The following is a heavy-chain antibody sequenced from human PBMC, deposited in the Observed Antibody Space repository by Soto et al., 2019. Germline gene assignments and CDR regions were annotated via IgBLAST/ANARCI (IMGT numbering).Heavy chain of an antibody. CDR1: GYTFTSYG. CDR2: ISAHNGNT. CDR3: ARGRYGDY. Sequence: QVHLVQSGAEVKKPGASVKVSCKASGYTFTSYGITWVRQAPGQGLEWMGWISAHNGNTDYAQKLQGRVIVTRDTSPSPAYMELRSLRSDDTAVYSCARGRYGDYWGQGALVTVSS. D-gene: IGHD1-1*01. V-gene: IGHV1-18*01. J-gene: IGHJ4*02.